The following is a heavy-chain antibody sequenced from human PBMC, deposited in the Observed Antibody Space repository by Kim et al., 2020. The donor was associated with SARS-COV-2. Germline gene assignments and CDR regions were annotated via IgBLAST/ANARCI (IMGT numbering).Heavy chain of an antibody. Sequence: GGSLRLSCAASGFTFSSYWMHWVRQAPGKGLVWVSRINSDGSSTTYADSVKGRFTISRDNAKNTLCLQMNSLRAEDTAVYYCARENEMATIHFDYWGQGTLVTVSS. J-gene: IGHJ4*02. D-gene: IGHD5-12*01. CDR2: INSDGSST. CDR1: GFTFSSYW. V-gene: IGHV3-74*01. CDR3: ARENEMATIHFDY.